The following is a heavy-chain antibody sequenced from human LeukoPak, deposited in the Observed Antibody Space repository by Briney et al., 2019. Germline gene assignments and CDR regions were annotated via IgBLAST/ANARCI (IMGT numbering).Heavy chain of an antibody. CDR3: ARHSLAAAGTVDY. J-gene: IGHJ4*02. CDR1: GFTVSSNY. CDR2: IYSGGST. Sequence: GGSLRLSCAASGFTVSSNYMSWVRQAPGKGLEWVSVIYSGGSTYFADSVKGRFTISRDNSKNTLYLKMNSLRAEDTAVYYCARHSLAAAGTVDYWGQGSLVTVSS. D-gene: IGHD6-13*01. V-gene: IGHV3-53*01.